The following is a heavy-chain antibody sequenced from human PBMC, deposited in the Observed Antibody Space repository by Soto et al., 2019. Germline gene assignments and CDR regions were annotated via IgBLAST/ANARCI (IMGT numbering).Heavy chain of an antibody. Sequence: DVQLVESGGGLVQPGGSLRLSCVASGFTVSNNYMSWVRQAPGKGLEWVSVIYSGGSTNYADSVKGRFTISRDRSKNTLYLQMNSLRAEDTAVYYCATGPNDSSFSWGQGTLVTVSS. CDR1: GFTVSNNY. D-gene: IGHD3-22*01. CDR3: ATGPNDSSFS. J-gene: IGHJ5*02. CDR2: IYSGGST. V-gene: IGHV3-66*01.